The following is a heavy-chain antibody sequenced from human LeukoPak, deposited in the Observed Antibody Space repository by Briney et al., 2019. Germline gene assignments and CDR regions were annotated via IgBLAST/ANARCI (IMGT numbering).Heavy chain of an antibody. D-gene: IGHD3-10*01. V-gene: IGHV4-4*07. J-gene: IGHJ5*02. CDR3: ARDIFYYGSGSHFNWFDP. CDR1: GGSISCYY. CDR2: IYTSGST. Sequence: SETLSLTCTVSGGSISCYYWSWIRQPAGKGLEWIGRIYTSGSTNYNPSLKSRVTMSVDTSKNQFSLKLSSVTAADTAVYYCARDIFYYGSGSHFNWFDPWGQGTLVTVSS.